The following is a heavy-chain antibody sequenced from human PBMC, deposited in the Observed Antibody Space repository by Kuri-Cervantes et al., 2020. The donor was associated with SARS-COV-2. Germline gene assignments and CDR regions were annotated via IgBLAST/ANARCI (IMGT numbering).Heavy chain of an antibody. V-gene: IGHV4-34*01. Sequence: GSLRLSCAVYGGSFSGYYWSWIRQPPGKGLEWIGEIDHSRSTNYNPSLKSRVTISVDTSKNQFSLKLSSVTAADTAVYYCASVPNGYYYYGMNVWGQGTTVTVSS. CDR2: IDHSRST. D-gene: IGHD1-1*01. J-gene: IGHJ6*02. CDR1: GGSFSGYY. CDR3: ASVPNGYYYYGMNV.